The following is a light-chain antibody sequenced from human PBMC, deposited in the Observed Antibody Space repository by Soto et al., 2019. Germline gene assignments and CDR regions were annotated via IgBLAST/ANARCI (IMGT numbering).Light chain of an antibody. V-gene: IGKV3-20*01. Sequence: EIVLTQSPGTLSLSPGERATLSCRASQSISSNYLAWHQQKPGQAPRLLIFGASSRATGIPDRFSGSGSGTDFTLTISRLEPEDFAVYYCQQYVRAPWTFGQGTKVDI. CDR3: QQYVRAPWT. CDR2: GAS. J-gene: IGKJ1*01. CDR1: QSISSNY.